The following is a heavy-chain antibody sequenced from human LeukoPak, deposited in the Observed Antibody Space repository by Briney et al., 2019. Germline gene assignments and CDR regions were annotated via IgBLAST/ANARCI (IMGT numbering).Heavy chain of an antibody. D-gene: IGHD3-16*01. J-gene: IGHJ3*02. CDR1: GGSISSYY. Sequence: SETLSLTCTVSGGSISSYYWSWIRQPPGKGLEWIGYIYYSGSTNYSPSLKSRVTISVDTSKNQFSLKLSSVTAADTAVYYCARDKIGRGIVDIWGQGTMVTVSS. V-gene: IGHV4-59*01. CDR2: IYYSGST. CDR3: ARDKIGRGIVDI.